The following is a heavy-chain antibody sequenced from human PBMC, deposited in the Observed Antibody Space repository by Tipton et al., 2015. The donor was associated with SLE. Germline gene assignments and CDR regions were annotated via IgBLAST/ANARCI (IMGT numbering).Heavy chain of an antibody. D-gene: IGHD1-26*01. J-gene: IGHJ6*02. Sequence: TLSLTCTVSGGSISSGSYYWSWIRQPAGKGLEWIGHIYTSGSTNYNPSLKSRVTISVDTSKNQFSLKLSSVTAADTAVYYCARLPGVGAQGGMDVWGQGTTVTVSS. CDR1: GGSISSGSYY. V-gene: IGHV4-61*09. CDR3: ARLPGVGAQGGMDV. CDR2: IYTSGST.